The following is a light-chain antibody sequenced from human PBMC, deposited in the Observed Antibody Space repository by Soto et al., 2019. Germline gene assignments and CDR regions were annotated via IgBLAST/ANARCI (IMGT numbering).Light chain of an antibody. V-gene: IGKV3-20*01. J-gene: IGKJ5*01. Sequence: IVLTQSPDTLSLSPGETATLSCRPSQCLSSTYFAWYQQKPGQALRLLIYRSSSRATGIPGRFSGTGSGTDFTLTISRLEPEDSAVYYCQQYGSLITFGQGTRLEIK. CDR2: RSS. CDR1: QCLSSTY. CDR3: QQYGSLIT.